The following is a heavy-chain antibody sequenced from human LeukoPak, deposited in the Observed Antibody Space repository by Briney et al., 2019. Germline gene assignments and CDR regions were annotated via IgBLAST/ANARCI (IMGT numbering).Heavy chain of an antibody. J-gene: IGHJ4*02. D-gene: IGHD5-18*01. Sequence: SVKVSCKASGGTFSSYAISWVRQAPGQGLEWMGGIIPIFGTANYAQKFQGRVTITADKSTGTAYMELSSLRSEDTAVYYCASDTHYSYGLKLTFFDYWGQGTLVTVSS. CDR1: GGTFSSYA. V-gene: IGHV1-69*06. CDR3: ASDTHYSYGLKLTFFDY. CDR2: IIPIFGTA.